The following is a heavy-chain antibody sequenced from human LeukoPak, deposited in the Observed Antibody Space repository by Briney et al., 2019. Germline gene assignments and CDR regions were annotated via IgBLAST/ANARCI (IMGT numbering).Heavy chain of an antibody. V-gene: IGHV3-48*01. CDR3: AREHYFYHMDG. Sequence: GGSLRLSCAASGFTFSSYSMNWVRQAPGKGLEWVSYISSSSSTIYYADSVKGRFTISRDNAKNSLYLQMNSLRAEDTAVYYCAREHYFYHMDGWGEGTTVTVSS. J-gene: IGHJ6*03. CDR2: ISSSSSTI. CDR1: GFTFSSYS.